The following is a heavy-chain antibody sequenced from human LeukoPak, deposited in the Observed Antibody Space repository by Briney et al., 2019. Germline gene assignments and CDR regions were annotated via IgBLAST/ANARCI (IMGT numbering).Heavy chain of an antibody. CDR2: ITASSTTI. V-gene: IGHV3-48*03. D-gene: IGHD2-21*02. CDR3: AKDYCGGDCYSGWYFDL. CDR1: GFSFSNYE. J-gene: IGHJ2*01. Sequence: GGSLRLSCAASGFSFSNYEMNWVRQAPGKGLEWISYITASSTTIYYADSVKGRFTISRDNAKNSLYLQMNSLRAEDTALYYCAKDYCGGDCYSGWYFDLWGRGTLVTVSS.